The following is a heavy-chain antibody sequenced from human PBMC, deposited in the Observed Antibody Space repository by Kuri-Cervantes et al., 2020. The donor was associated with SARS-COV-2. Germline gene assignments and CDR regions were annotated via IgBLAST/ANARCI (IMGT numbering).Heavy chain of an antibody. CDR3: ARGRAAAYAFDI. V-gene: IGHV1-69*06. Sequence: SVKVSCKASGGTFSSYTISWVRQAPGQGLGWMGGIIPIFGTANYAQKFQGRVTITADKSTSTAYMELSSLRSEDTAVYYCARGRAAAYAFDIWGQGTMVTVSS. J-gene: IGHJ3*02. CDR2: IIPIFGTA. D-gene: IGHD6-25*01. CDR1: GGTFSSYT.